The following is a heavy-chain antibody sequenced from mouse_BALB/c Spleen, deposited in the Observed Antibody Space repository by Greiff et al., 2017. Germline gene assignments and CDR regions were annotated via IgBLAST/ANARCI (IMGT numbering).Heavy chain of an antibody. CDR2: ISSGSSTI. CDR1: GFTFSSFG. J-gene: IGHJ2*01. V-gene: IGHV5-17*02. CDR3: ARSPDY. Sequence: EVKLVESGGGLVQPGGSRKLSCAASGFTFSSFGMHWVRQAPEKGLEWVAYISSGSSTIYYADTVKGRFTISRDNPKNTLFLQMTSLRSEDTAMYYCARSPDYWGQGTTLTVSS.